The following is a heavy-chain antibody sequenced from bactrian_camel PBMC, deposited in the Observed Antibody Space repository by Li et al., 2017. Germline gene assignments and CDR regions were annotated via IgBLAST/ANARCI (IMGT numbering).Heavy chain of an antibody. Sequence: VQLVESGGGSVQAGGSLGISCAVSGFTSSNYFMGWFRQAPGKEREAVAIWFSQTDNTNYTDAVKGRFTISRDSAKNTLYLQMNSLNVEDTAMYYCAAGPRASGGYCYPSESSYTYNNWGQGTQVTVS. J-gene: IGHJ4*01. CDR2: WFSQTDNT. V-gene: IGHV3-2*01. D-gene: IGHD2*01. CDR1: GFTSSNYF. CDR3: AAGPRASGGYCYPSESSYTYNN.